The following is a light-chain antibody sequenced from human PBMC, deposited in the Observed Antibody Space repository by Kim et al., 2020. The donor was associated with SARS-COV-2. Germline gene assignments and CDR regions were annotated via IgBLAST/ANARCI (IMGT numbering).Light chain of an antibody. CDR1: QVISSS. J-gene: IGKJ4*01. CDR3: QQYYSYPLT. Sequence: SASTGDRVTISWRASQVISSSLASYQQKPGKAPKLLIYAAYTLQSGVPSRFSGSGSGTDFTLTISCLQSEDFATYYCQQYYSYPLTFGGGTKLEI. V-gene: IGKV1-8*01. CDR2: AAY.